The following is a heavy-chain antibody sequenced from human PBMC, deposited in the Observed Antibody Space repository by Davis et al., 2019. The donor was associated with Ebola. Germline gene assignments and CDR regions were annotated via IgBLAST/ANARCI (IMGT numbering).Heavy chain of an antibody. V-gene: IGHV5-10-1*01. D-gene: IGHD6-19*01. CDR3: TRGHGWCDY. Sequence: ISCKASGYTFTNNYITWVRQLPGKGLEWMGRIETSDSHSEYSPSFQGHVTISADKSISTVYLQWSGLQASDTAIYFCTRGHGWCDYWGQGTPVTVSS. CDR2: IETSDSHS. CDR1: GYTFTNNY. J-gene: IGHJ4*02.